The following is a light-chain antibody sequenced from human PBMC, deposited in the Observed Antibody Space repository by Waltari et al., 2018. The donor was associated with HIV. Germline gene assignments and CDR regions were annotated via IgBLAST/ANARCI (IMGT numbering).Light chain of an antibody. J-gene: IGLJ2*01. CDR1: SSDVGAYDY. CDR2: EVS. V-gene: IGLV2-14*01. Sequence: QSALTQPASVSASPGQSITIYCTGTSSDVGAYDYVSWYQYPPGKAPKLMISEVSSRPSWVSNRFSGSKSGNTASLTISGLQAEDEADYYCCSYTSSGTLVFGGGTKLTVL. CDR3: CSYTSSGTLV.